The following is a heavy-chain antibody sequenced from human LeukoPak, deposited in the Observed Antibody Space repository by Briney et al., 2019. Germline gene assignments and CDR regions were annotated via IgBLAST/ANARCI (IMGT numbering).Heavy chain of an antibody. J-gene: IGHJ6*02. CDR1: EFTFSSYA. CDR2: ITVSGGTT. D-gene: IGHD1-14*01. CDR3: AKYLTARGPPYALDV. Sequence: GRSLRLSCAASEFTFSSYAMQWVRRAPGKGLEWVSGITVSGGTTYYTDSVKGRFTISRDNSKNTLYLQMNSLRAEDTAVYYCAKYLTARGPPYALDVWGQGTTVTVSS. V-gene: IGHV3-23*01.